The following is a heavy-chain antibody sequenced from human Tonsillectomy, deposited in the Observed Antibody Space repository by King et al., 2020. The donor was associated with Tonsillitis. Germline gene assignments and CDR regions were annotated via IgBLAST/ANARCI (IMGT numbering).Heavy chain of an antibody. CDR2: INHSGST. V-gene: IGHV4-34*01. CDR1: GGSFSGYY. CDR3: ARERRRITMVRGFNWFDP. Sequence: VQLQHWGAGLLKPSETLSLTCAVYGGSFSGYYWSWIRQPPGKGLEWIGEINHSGSTNYNPSLKSRVTKSVDTSKNQFSLKLSSVTAADTAVYYCARERRRITMVRGFNWFDPWGQGTLVTVSS. J-gene: IGHJ5*02. D-gene: IGHD3-10*01.